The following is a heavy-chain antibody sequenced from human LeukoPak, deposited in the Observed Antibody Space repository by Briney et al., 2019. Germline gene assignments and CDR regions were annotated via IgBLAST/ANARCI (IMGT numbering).Heavy chain of an antibody. D-gene: IGHD6-19*01. Sequence: SETLSLTCTVSGGSISSGSYYWSWIRQPAGKGLEWIGRIYTSGSTNYNPSLKSRVTISVDTSKNQFSLKLSSVTAADTAVYYCARAAWLDKYFDYWGQGTLVTVSS. V-gene: IGHV4-61*02. CDR3: ARAAWLDKYFDY. CDR1: GGSISSGSYY. J-gene: IGHJ4*02. CDR2: IYTSGST.